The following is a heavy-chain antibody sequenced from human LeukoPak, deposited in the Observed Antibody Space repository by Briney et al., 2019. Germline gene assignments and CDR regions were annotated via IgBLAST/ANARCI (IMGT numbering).Heavy chain of an antibody. CDR2: INPNSGGT. CDR3: ASGRWEPYDAFDI. D-gene: IGHD1-26*01. J-gene: IGHJ3*02. CDR1: GYTFTGYY. V-gene: IGHV1-2*02. Sequence: ASVKVSCKGSGYTFTGYYMHWVRQAPGQGLEWMGWINPNSGGTNYAQKFQGRVTMTRDTSISTAYMELSRLRSDDTALYHCASGRWEPYDAFDIWGQGTMVTVSS.